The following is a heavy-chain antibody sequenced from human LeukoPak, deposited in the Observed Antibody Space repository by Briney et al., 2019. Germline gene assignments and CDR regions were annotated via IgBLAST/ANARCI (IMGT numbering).Heavy chain of an antibody. V-gene: IGHV3-23*01. CDR3: AKSSLGYGMDV. Sequence: GGSLRLSCAASGFTFSNYAMSWVHQAPGKGLEWVSAISGGSASTYYADSVKGRFTISRDKSKNTLYLQMNSLRAEDTALYYCAKSSLGYGMDVWGQGTTVTVSS. J-gene: IGHJ6*02. D-gene: IGHD7-27*01. CDR2: ISGGSAST. CDR1: GFTFSNYA.